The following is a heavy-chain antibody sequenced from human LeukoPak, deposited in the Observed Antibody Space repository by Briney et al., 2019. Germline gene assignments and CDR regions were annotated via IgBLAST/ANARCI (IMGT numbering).Heavy chain of an antibody. D-gene: IGHD6-13*01. J-gene: IGHJ6*02. CDR1: GGSFSGYY. CDR3: ARGDRKQQLANYYYYGMDV. Sequence: SETLSLTCAVYGGSFSGYYWSWIRQPPGKGLEWIGEINHSGSTNYNPSLKSRVTISVDTSKNRFSLKLSSVTAADTAVYYCARGDRKQQLANYYYYGMDVWGQGTTVTVSS. V-gene: IGHV4-34*01. CDR2: INHSGST.